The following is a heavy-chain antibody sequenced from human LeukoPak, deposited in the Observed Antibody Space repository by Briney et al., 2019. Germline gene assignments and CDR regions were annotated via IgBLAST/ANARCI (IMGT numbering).Heavy chain of an antibody. CDR1: GFTFTSYA. CDR2: IFGSGGNP. CDR3: AKTTTGYGSGRYPGWPVDY. D-gene: IGHD6-19*01. J-gene: IGHJ4*02. Sequence: PGGSLRLSCAASGFTFTSYAMYWVRQAPGKGLEWVSGIFGSGGNPHYADSVKGRFTISRDNSKNTVYLQMNSLRAEDTAVYYCAKTTTGYGSGRYPGWPVDYWGQGTLVTVSS. V-gene: IGHV3-23*01.